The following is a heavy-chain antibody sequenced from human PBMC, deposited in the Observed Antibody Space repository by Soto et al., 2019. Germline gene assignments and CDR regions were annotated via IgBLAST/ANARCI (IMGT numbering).Heavy chain of an antibody. J-gene: IGHJ6*02. CDR1: GGTFSSYA. V-gene: IGHV1-69*01. CDR3: AREVPYDILPGPGGPRGYGMAV. CDR2: IIPIFGTA. Sequence: QVQLVQSGAEVKKPGSSVKVSCKASGGTFSSYAISWVRQAPGQGLEWMGGIIPIFGTANYAQKFQGRVTITADESTSTAYMELSSLRSEDTAVYYCAREVPYDILPGPGGPRGYGMAVWAKGPRSPSP. D-gene: IGHD3-9*01.